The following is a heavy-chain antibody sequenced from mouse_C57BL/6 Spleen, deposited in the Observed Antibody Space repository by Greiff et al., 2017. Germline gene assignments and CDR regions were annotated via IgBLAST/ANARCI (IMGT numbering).Heavy chain of an antibody. Sequence: VQLKESGPELVKPGASVKKPCKASGYTFTDYNMDWVKQSHGKSLEWIGDINPNNGGTIYNQKFKGKATLTVDKSSSTAYMELRSLTSEDTAVYYCARSGADYYGGTFAYWGQGTLVTVSA. V-gene: IGHV1-18*01. D-gene: IGHD1-1*01. J-gene: IGHJ3*01. CDR1: GYTFTDYN. CDR3: ARSGADYYGGTFAY. CDR2: INPNNGGT.